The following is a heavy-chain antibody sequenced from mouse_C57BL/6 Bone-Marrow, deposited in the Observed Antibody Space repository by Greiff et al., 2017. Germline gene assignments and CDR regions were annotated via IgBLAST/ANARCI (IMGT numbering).Heavy chain of an antibody. J-gene: IGHJ2*01. CDR3: ARGYYGSSWDY. CDR1: GYTFTSYW. D-gene: IGHD1-1*01. Sequence: VQLQQPGAELVKPGASVKMSCKASGYTFTSYWITWVKQRPGQGLEWIGDISPGSGSTNYNEKFKSKATLTVDTSSSTAYMQLSSLTSEDSAVYYCARGYYGSSWDYWGQGTTLTVSS. V-gene: IGHV1-55*01. CDR2: ISPGSGST.